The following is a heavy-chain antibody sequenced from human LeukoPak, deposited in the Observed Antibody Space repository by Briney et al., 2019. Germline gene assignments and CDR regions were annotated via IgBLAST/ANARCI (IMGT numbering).Heavy chain of an antibody. CDR2: IIPIFGTA. Sequence: SVKVSCKASGGTFSSYAISWVRQAPGQGLEWMGGIIPIFGTANYAQKFQGRVTITTDESTSTAYMELSSLRSEDTAVYYCASQGAYYYDSIHFDSWGQGTLVTVSS. CDR3: ASQGAYYYDSIHFDS. J-gene: IGHJ4*02. CDR1: GGTFSSYA. V-gene: IGHV1-69*05. D-gene: IGHD3-22*01.